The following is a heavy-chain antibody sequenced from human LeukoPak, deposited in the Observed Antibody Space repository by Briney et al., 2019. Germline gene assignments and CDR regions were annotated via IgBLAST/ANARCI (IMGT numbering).Heavy chain of an antibody. CDR3: ARDRGGWNYIDY. CDR2: RSYDGSNK. Sequence: GGSLRLSCAASGFTFSSYWMSWVRQAPGKGLEWVAVRSYDGSNKYYADSVKARFTISRDNSKNTLYLQMNSLRAEDTAVYYCARDRGGWNYIDYWGQGTLVTVSS. D-gene: IGHD2-15*01. J-gene: IGHJ4*02. CDR1: GFTFSSYW. V-gene: IGHV3-30-3*01.